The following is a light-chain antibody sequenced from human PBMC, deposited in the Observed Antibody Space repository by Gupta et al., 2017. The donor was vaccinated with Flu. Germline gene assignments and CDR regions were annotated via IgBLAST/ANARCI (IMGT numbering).Light chain of an antibody. CDR1: QSVGGRY. V-gene: IGKV3-20*01. CDR3: QHHGPSLT. Sequence: IVLTQSPGTLSLSPGDRATLSCRASQSVGGRYLAWYKHRRGHAPMLIVFGSSSRATGIPDRFSGSGSETDFTLTISRLEPDESAVYYCQHHGPSLTFGGGTRVEIK. J-gene: IGKJ4*01. CDR2: GSS.